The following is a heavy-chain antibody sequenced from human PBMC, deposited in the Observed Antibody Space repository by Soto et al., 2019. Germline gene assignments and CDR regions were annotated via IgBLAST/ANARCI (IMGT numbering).Heavy chain of an antibody. CDR2: MKPNSGNT. J-gene: IGHJ6*02. CDR1: GYTFTSDD. V-gene: IGHV1-8*01. Sequence: ASVKVSCKASGYTFTSDDSNWVRQATGQGLEWMGWMKPNSGNTGNAQKFQGRVTMTRNTSISSAYMELSSLRSEDTAVYYCARGFTMVRGVIPLMDVWGQGTTVTVSS. D-gene: IGHD3-10*01. CDR3: ARGFTMVRGVIPLMDV.